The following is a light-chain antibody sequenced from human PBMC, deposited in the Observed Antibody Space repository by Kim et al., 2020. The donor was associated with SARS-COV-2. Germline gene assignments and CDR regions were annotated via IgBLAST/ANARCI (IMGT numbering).Light chain of an antibody. V-gene: IGLV2-14*03. CDR2: DVS. Sequence: GQSITMSSTGTSSDVGGYNYVSWYQQYPGKVPKLLIYDVSNRPAGVSNRFSGTKSGNTASLTISGLQAEDEADYYCSSYTGSGTLVFGGGTQLTVL. J-gene: IGLJ2*01. CDR1: SSDVGGYNY. CDR3: SSYTGSGTLV.